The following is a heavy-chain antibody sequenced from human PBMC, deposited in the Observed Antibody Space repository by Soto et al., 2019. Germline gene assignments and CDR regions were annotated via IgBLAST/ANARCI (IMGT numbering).Heavy chain of an antibody. J-gene: IGHJ4*02. CDR1: GLTFSNVW. CDR3: AITAMINRDSSTSFDY. D-gene: IGHD5-18*01. Sequence: GGSLRLSCAASGLTFSNVWMTWVRQAQGKGLEWVGRIKSKSDGETADVAAPVKARFTISRDDSKNTVVLEMNSLKSEDTALYYCAITAMINRDSSTSFDYWGRGTHVTVSS. CDR2: IKSKSDGETA. V-gene: IGHV3-15*01.